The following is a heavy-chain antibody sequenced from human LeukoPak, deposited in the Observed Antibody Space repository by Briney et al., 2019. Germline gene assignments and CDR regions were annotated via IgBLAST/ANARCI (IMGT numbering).Heavy chain of an antibody. CDR2: INPNSGGT. CDR3: ACYSGYALDGAFDI. CDR1: GYTFTGYY. V-gene: IGHV1-2*02. Sequence: ASVKVSCKASGYTFTGYYMHWVRQAPGQGLEWMGWINPNSGGTNYAQKFQGRVTMTRDTSISTAYMELSRRRSDDTAVYYCACYSGYALDGAFDIWGQGTMVTVSS. D-gene: IGHD5-12*01. J-gene: IGHJ3*02.